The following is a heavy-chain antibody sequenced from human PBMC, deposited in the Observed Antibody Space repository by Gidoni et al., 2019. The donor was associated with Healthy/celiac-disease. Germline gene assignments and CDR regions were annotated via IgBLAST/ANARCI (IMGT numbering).Heavy chain of an antibody. D-gene: IGHD2-2*01. J-gene: IGHJ5*02. CDR3: ARQGGDIVVVPAAYNWFDP. CDR2: IYSSGST. Sequence: QLQLQESGPGLVKPSETLSLTCTVSGGSISSSSYYWGGIRQPPGKGLEWIGSIYSSGSTYYNPSLKSRVTISVDTSKNQFSLKLSSVTAADTAVYYCARQGGDIVVVPAAYNWFDPWGQGTLVTVSS. CDR1: GGSISSSSYY. V-gene: IGHV4-39*01.